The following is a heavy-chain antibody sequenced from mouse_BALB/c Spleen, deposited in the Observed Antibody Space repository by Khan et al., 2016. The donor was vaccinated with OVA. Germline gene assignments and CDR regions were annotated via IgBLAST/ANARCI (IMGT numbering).Heavy chain of an antibody. D-gene: IGHD2-1*01. CDR1: GFSITSHG. Sequence: QVQLQQSGPGLVAPSQSLSITCTVSGFSITSHGVSWVRQPPGKGLEWLGVIWGDGSTNYHSALISRLSISKDKSQSQVFLQLNSLQTDDTATYYCAKFSHGNFFYYVMDYWGQGTPVTVSS. CDR3: AKFSHGNFFYYVMDY. V-gene: IGHV2-3*01. CDR2: IWGDGST. J-gene: IGHJ4*01.